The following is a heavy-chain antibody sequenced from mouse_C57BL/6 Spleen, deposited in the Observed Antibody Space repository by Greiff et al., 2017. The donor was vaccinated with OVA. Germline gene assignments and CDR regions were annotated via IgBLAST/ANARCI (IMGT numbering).Heavy chain of an antibody. CDR1: GFNIKDYY. V-gene: IGHV14-2*01. CDR3: ARGYYYGSSHFPYAMDY. CDR2: IDPEDGET. Sequence: VQLKESGAELVKPGASVKLSCTASGFNIKDYYMHWVKQRTEQGLEWIGRIDPEDGETKYAPKFQGKATITADTSSNTAYLQLSSLTSEDTAVYYCARGYYYGSSHFPYAMDYWGQGTSVTVSS. D-gene: IGHD1-1*01. J-gene: IGHJ4*01.